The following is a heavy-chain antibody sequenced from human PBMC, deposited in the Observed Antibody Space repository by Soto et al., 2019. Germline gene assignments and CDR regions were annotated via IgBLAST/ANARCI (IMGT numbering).Heavy chain of an antibody. CDR2: IKQDGSEK. Sequence: VGSLRLSCAASGFTFSSYWMSWVRQAPGKGLEWVANIKQDGSEKYYVDSVKGRFTISRDNAKNSLYLQMNSLRAEDTAVYYCARRIAAAVQYYFDYWGQGTLVTVSS. CDR3: ARRIAAAVQYYFDY. J-gene: IGHJ4*02. V-gene: IGHV3-7*03. D-gene: IGHD6-13*01. CDR1: GFTFSSYW.